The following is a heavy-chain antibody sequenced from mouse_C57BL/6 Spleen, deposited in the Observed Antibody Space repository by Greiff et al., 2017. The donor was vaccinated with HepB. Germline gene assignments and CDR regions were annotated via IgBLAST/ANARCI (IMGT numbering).Heavy chain of an antibody. Sequence: QVQLQQPGAELVKPGASVKLSCKASGYTFTSYWMHWVKQRPGQGLEWIGMIHPNSGSTNYNEKFKSKATLTVDKSSSTAYMQLSSLTSEDSAVYYCARSTGPHWYFDVWGTGTTVTVSS. CDR2: IHPNSGST. V-gene: IGHV1-64*01. D-gene: IGHD4-1*01. J-gene: IGHJ1*03. CDR3: ARSTGPHWYFDV. CDR1: GYTFTSYW.